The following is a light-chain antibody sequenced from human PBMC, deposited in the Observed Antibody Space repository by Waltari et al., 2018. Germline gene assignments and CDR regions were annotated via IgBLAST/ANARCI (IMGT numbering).Light chain of an antibody. Sequence: DIQMTQSPSSLSASVGDRVTITFRESQGISNYLAWYQQKPGNVPKLLIYAASTLQSGVPSRFSGSGSGTDFTLTISSLQPEDVATYYCQKYNSAPPTFGQGTRLEIK. CDR3: QKYNSAPPT. CDR1: QGISNY. CDR2: AAS. V-gene: IGKV1-27*01. J-gene: IGKJ5*01.